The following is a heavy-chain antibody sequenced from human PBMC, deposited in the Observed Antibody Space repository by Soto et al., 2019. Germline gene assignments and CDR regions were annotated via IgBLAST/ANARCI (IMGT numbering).Heavy chain of an antibody. V-gene: IGHV4-30-2*01. CDR1: GGPITSGGYS. CDR3: ARTMTTSGWFDP. CDR2: IYHSGGT. Sequence: SETLSLTCAVSGGPITSGGYSWSWIRQPPGKGPEWIGYIYHSGGTYYNPSLKSRVTLSIDRTKKQFSLKLKSVTAADTAVYFCARTMTTSGWFDPWGQGTLVTVSS. D-gene: IGHD4-17*01. J-gene: IGHJ5*02.